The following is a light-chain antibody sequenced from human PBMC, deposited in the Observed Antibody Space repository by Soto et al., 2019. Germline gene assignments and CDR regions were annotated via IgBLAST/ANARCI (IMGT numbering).Light chain of an antibody. CDR3: QQRSNWPRGT. CDR2: DAS. CDR1: QSVGSY. V-gene: IGKV3-11*01. J-gene: IGKJ2*02. Sequence: EIVLTQSPATLSLSPGERATLACRASQSVGSYLAWYQHKPGQAPRLLIHDASNRATGIPARFSGSGSGTDFTLTISSLEPEDSAVYYCQQRSNWPRGTFGQGTKLEI.